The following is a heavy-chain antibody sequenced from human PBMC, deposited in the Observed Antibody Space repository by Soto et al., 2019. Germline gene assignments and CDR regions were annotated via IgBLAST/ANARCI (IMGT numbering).Heavy chain of an antibody. CDR1: GFTFDGYA. V-gene: IGHV3-9*01. J-gene: IGHJ3*02. CDR2: ISWNSGSI. CDR3: AKDGPLIAAAGTTTSAFDI. D-gene: IGHD6-13*01. Sequence: ALRRSCAGPGFTFDGYARHWGRQAPGKGLEWGSGISWNSGSIGYADSVKGRFTVSRDNAKNSLYLQMNSLRAEDTALYYCAKDGPLIAAAGTTTSAFDIWGQGTMVTVSS.